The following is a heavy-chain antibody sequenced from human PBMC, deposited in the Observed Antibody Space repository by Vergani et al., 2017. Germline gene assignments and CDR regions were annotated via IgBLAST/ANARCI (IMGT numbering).Heavy chain of an antibody. CDR3: ARDSVVVPGVSLDQGGCFDF. CDR1: GFTFSAYY. J-gene: IGHJ4*02. CDR2: ISSSGSTI. V-gene: IGHV3-11*01. D-gene: IGHD3-10*01. Sequence: QVQLVESGGGLVKPGGSLRLSCAASGFTFSAYYMCWIRPAPGKGLEWVSYISSSGSTIYYADSVKGRFTISRDNAKNSLYLQMNSLRAEDTAVYYCARDSVVVPGVSLDQGGCFDFWGQGTLVTVSS.